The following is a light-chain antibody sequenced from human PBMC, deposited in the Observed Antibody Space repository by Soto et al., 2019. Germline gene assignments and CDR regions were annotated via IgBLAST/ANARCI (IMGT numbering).Light chain of an antibody. V-gene: IGLV2-11*01. Sequence: QSALTQLRSVSGSPGQSVTISCTGTSSDVGGYNYVSWYQQHPGKAPKLMIYDVNKRPSGVPDRFSGSKSGNTASLTISGLQAADEADYYCCSYAGGWVFGGGTKLTVL. CDR1: SSDVGGYNY. CDR2: DVN. CDR3: CSYAGGWV. J-gene: IGLJ3*02.